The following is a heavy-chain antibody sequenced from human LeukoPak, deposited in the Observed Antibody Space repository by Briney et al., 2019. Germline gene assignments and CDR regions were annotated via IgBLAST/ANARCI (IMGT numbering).Heavy chain of an antibody. J-gene: IGHJ4*02. CDR1: GYTLTSYG. D-gene: IGHD4-17*01. V-gene: IGHV1-18*01. Sequence: ASVKVSCKASGYTLTSYGINWMRQAPGQGLEWMGWISTQSGDTNYAQKVQGRLTLTTDRSTNTAYMELRSLRSDDTAVYYCARGAYGDKWGQGTMVTVSS. CDR2: ISTQSGDT. CDR3: ARGAYGDK.